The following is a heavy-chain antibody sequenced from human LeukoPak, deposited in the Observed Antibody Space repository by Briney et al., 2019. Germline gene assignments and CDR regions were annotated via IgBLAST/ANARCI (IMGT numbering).Heavy chain of an antibody. V-gene: IGHV4-34*01. CDR1: GGSFSGYY. D-gene: IGHD5-12*01. J-gene: IGHJ4*02. CDR2: INHSGST. CDR3: ARLSSSGYDFRY. Sequence: SETLSLTCAVYGGSFSGYYWSWIRQPPGKGLEWIGEINHSGSTNYNPSLKSRVTISVDTSKNQFSLKLSSVTAADTAVYYCARLSSSGYDFRYWGQGTLVTVSS.